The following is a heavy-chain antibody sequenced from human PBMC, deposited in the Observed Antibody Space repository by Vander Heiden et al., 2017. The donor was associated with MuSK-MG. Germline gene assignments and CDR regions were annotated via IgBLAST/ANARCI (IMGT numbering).Heavy chain of an antibody. V-gene: IGHV1-2*02. Sequence: QAKLLQSGAEVKKPGDSVKVPCMASGYTFTGYYMHWVRQAPGKGLEWMGWINPNSGGTNYAQKFQGRVTMTRDTSISTAYMELSRLRSDDTAVYYCARVDYGSGGQYYYYGMDVWGQGTTVTVSS. CDR2: INPNSGGT. CDR1: GYTFTGYY. D-gene: IGHD3-10*01. CDR3: ARVDYGSGGQYYYYGMDV. J-gene: IGHJ6*02.